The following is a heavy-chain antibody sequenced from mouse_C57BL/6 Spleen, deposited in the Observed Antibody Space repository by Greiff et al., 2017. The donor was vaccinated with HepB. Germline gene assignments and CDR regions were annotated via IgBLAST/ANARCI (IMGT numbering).Heavy chain of an antibody. V-gene: IGHV1-76*01. CDR2: IYPGSGNT. CDR3: ASQSYYYGSSYYFDY. J-gene: IGHJ2*01. CDR1: GYTFTDYY. D-gene: IGHD1-1*01. Sequence: QVQLKQSGAELVRPGASVKLSCKASGYTFTDYYINWVKQRPGQGLEWIARIYPGSGNTYYNEKFKGKATLTAEKSSSTAYMQLSSLTSEDSAVYFCASQSYYYGSSYYFDYWGQGTTLTVSS.